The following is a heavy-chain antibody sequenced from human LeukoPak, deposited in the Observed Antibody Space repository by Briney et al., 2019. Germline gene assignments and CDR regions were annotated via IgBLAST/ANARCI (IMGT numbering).Heavy chain of an antibody. CDR1: GYTFTSYG. D-gene: IGHD3-10*01. J-gene: IGHJ5*02. V-gene: IGHV1-18*01. CDR2: ISAYNGNT. CDR3: ARDAYYYGSGTPDWFDP. Sequence: ASVKVSCKASGYTFTSYGISWVRQAPGQGLEWMGWISAYNGNTNYAQKLQGRVTMTTDTSTSTAYMELRSLRSDDTAVYYCARDAYYYGSGTPDWFDPWGQGTLVTVSS.